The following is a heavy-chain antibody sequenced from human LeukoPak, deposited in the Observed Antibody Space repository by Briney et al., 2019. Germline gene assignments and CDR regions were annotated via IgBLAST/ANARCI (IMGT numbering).Heavy chain of an antibody. V-gene: IGHV1-46*01. CDR1: GYTFTSYY. CDR3: ASSRAYSSGWYGTYFDY. J-gene: IGHJ4*02. Sequence: ASVKVSCKASGYTFTSYYMHWVRQAPGQGLEWMGIINPSGGSTSYAQKFQGRVTITADKSTSTAYMELSSLRSEDTAVYYCASSRAYSSGWYGTYFDYWGQGTLVTVSS. D-gene: IGHD6-19*01. CDR2: INPSGGST.